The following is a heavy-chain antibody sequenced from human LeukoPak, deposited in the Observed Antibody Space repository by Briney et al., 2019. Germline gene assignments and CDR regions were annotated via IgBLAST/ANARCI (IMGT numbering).Heavy chain of an antibody. D-gene: IGHD2-2*01. Sequence: PSETLSLTCTVSGGSISSYYWSWIRQPAGKGLEWIGRIYTSGTTNYNPSLKSRVTMSVDTSKNQFSLKLSSVTAADTAVYYCARYDVVVPAVPLQEASYYYYGMDVWGQGTTVTLSS. J-gene: IGHJ6*02. CDR1: GGSISSYY. CDR3: ARYDVVVPAVPLQEASYYYYGMDV. CDR2: IYTSGTT. V-gene: IGHV4-4*07.